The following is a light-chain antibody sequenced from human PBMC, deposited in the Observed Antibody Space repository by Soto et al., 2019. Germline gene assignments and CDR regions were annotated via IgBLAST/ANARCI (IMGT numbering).Light chain of an antibody. J-gene: IGLJ1*01. CDR2: DVT. CDR3: SSYAGSSNV. Sequence: QSVLSQPASVSGSPGQSITISCTGTSSDVGGFEYVSWYQHQPGKAPKLIIYDVTKRPSGVSNRFSGSKSGNTASLTVSGLQAEDEADYYCSSYAGSSNVFGTGTKLTVL. V-gene: IGLV2-14*01. CDR1: SSDVGGFEY.